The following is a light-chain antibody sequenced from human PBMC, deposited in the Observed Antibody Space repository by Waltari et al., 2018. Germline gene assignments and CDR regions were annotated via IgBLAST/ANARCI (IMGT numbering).Light chain of an antibody. Sequence: RSGQAPWLVLDEYIKRHSGIPERLSGSSAGTMATLTISGAPVEDEADYYCFSIDSSGNYRVCGGGTKLTVL. CDR3: FSIDSSGNYRV. J-gene: IGLJ3*02. V-gene: IGLV3-10*01. CDR2: EYI.